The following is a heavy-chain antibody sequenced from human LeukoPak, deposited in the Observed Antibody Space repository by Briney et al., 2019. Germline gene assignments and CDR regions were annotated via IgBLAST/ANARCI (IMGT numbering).Heavy chain of an antibody. CDR2: ISRNNGDT. V-gene: IGHV1-2*02. D-gene: IGHD2-15*01. J-gene: IGHJ6*03. CDR1: GYTFTSYY. Sequence: ASVKVSCKASGYTFTSYYMHWVRQAPGQGLEWMGWISRNNGDTNYAQKFQGRVTMTTDTSISTAYMELSRLRYDDTAVYYCAIIPGGSPEVVHHYYYMEVWGKGTTVTVS. CDR3: AIIPGGSPEVVHHYYYMEV.